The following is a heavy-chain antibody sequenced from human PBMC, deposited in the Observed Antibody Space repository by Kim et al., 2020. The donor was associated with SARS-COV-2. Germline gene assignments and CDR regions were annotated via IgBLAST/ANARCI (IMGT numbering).Heavy chain of an antibody. CDR2: INHSGST. J-gene: IGHJ4*02. CDR1: GGSFSGYY. V-gene: IGHV4-34*01. CDR3: ARTRTRYNWND. Sequence: SETLSLTCAVYGGSFSGYYWSWIRQPPGKGLEWIGEINHSGSTNYNPSLKSRVTISVDTSKNQFSLKLSSVTAADTAVYYCARTRTRYNWNDWGQGTLVTVSS. D-gene: IGHD1-20*01.